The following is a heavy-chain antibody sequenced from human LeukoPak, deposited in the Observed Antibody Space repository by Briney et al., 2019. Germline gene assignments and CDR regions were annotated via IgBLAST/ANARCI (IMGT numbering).Heavy chain of an antibody. J-gene: IGHJ6*02. V-gene: IGHV4-30-2*01. D-gene: IGHD3-9*01. Sequence: SQTLSLTCAVSGGSISSGGYSWSWIRQPPGKGLEWIGYIYHTGSTYYNPSLKSRVTISVDRSKNQFSLKLSSVAAADTAVYYCAAGGLRYFDWLYREGYYYGMDVWGQGTTVTVSS. CDR3: AAGGLRYFDWLYREGYYYGMDV. CDR2: IYHTGST. CDR1: GGSISSGGYS.